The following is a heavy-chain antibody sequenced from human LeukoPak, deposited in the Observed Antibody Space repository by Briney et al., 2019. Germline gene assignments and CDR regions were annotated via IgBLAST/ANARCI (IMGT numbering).Heavy chain of an antibody. CDR1: GFTISSNY. V-gene: IGHV3-53*01. Sequence: GGSLRLSCAASGFTISSNYMSWVRQAPGKGLGWVSVIYSGGSTYYADSVTGRFTISRDNSKNTVYLQMNSLRAEDTALYYCAKSQWVSLHFSFDYWGQGALVTVSS. CDR3: AKSQWVSLHFSFDY. J-gene: IGHJ4*02. CDR2: IYSGGST. D-gene: IGHD5-24*01.